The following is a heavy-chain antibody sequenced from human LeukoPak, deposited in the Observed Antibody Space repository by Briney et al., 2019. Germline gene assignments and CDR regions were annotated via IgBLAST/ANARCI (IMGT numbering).Heavy chain of an antibody. CDR1: GFTFSTYW. V-gene: IGHV3-74*01. D-gene: IGHD1-26*01. CDR2: INSDGSST. J-gene: IGHJ4*02. CDR3: ARDPPEWELPQDY. Sequence: GGSLILSCAASGFTFSTYWMHWVRQAPGKGLVWVSRINSDGSSTSYADSVKGRFTISRDNAKNTLYLQMNSLRGEDTAVYYCARDPPEWELPQDYWGRGTLVAVSS.